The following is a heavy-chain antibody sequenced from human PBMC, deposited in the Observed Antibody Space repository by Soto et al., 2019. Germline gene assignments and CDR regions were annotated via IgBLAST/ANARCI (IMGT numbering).Heavy chain of an antibody. CDR1: GGSISSYY. CDR3: ARVPSSTWYHPFDY. J-gene: IGHJ4*02. Sequence: SETLSLTCTVSGGSISSYYWIWIRQPPGKGLECIGYIYYSGSTSYNPSLKSRVTISVDTSKNQFSLELRSVTAADTAVYYCARVPSSTWYHPFDYWGQGTLVTSPQ. D-gene: IGHD6-13*01. CDR2: IYYSGST. V-gene: IGHV4-59*01.